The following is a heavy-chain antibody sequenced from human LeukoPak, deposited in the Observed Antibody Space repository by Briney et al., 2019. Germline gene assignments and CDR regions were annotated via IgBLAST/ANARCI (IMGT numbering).Heavy chain of an antibody. CDR1: GGSNSSYY. CDR2: IYSGGTT. D-gene: IGHD7-27*01. J-gene: IGHJ4*02. CDR3: ARHNWGFRAFDI. V-gene: IGHV4-59*08. Sequence: SETLSLTCSVSGGSNSSYYWSWIRQPPGKGLEWIGYIYSGGTTNYNPSLKSRVTIAVDTSKNQFSLKLSSVTAADTAVYYCARHNWGFRAFDIWGQGTLVTVSS.